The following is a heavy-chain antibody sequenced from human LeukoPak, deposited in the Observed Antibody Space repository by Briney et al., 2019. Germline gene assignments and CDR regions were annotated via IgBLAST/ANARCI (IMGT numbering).Heavy chain of an antibody. Sequence: GGSLRLSCAASGFTFSSYSMNWVRQAPGKGLEWVSYISSSSSTIYYADSVKGRFTISRDNAKNSLYLQMNSLRAEDTAVYYCARDGIVGAPYWGQGTLVTVSS. CDR3: ARDGIVGAPY. CDR2: ISSSSSTI. J-gene: IGHJ4*02. D-gene: IGHD1-26*01. V-gene: IGHV3-48*01. CDR1: GFTFSSYS.